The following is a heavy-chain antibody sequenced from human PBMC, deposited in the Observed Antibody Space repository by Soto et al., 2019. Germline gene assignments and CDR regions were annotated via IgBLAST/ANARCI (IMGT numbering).Heavy chain of an antibody. Sequence: PGGSLRLSCASSGFTFSSYSMNWVRQAPGKGLEWDSYISSSSSTIYYADSVKGRFTISRDNAKNSLYLQMNRLRDEDTAVYYCARDASGGDYGMDVWGKGTTVTVS. J-gene: IGHJ6*04. CDR1: GFTFSSYS. CDR3: ARDASGGDYGMDV. V-gene: IGHV3-48*02. CDR2: ISSSSSTI. D-gene: IGHD3-10*01.